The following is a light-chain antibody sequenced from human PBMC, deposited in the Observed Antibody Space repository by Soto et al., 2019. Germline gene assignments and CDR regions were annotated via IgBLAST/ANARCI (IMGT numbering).Light chain of an antibody. Sequence: QSVLTQPRSVSGSPGQSVTISCTGSISNVGGYNYVSWYQQHPDEAPQLIIYNVNKRPSGVPDRFSGSKSGNTASLTISGLQAEDEADYYCCSYGGTVVFGGGTQLTVL. CDR2: NVN. V-gene: IGLV2-11*01. CDR3: CSYGGTVV. CDR1: ISNVGGYNY. J-gene: IGLJ2*01.